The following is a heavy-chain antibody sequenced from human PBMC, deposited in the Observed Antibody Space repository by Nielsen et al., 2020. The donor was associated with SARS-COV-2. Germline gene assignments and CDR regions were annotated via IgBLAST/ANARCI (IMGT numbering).Heavy chain of an antibody. V-gene: IGHV3-21*01. D-gene: IGHD3-10*01. CDR3: AKSYAYYYGSGNRDDAFDI. CDR2: ISSSSSYI. CDR1: GFTFSGDS. Sequence: GGSLRLACAASGFTFSGDSMNWVRQAPGKGREWVSSISSSSSYIYYADSVKGRFTISRDNSKNTLYLQMNSLRAEDTAVYFCAKSYAYYYGSGNRDDAFDIWGQGTMVIVSS. J-gene: IGHJ3*02.